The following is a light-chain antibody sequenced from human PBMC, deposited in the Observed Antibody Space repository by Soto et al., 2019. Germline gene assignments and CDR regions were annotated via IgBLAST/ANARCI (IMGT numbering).Light chain of an antibody. V-gene: IGKV1-5*03. CDR1: QSIRYW. CDR3: QQLRMYPST. CDR2: EAS. J-gene: IGKJ4*01. Sequence: DIQMTQSPSTLSASLGDRATITCRASQSIRYWLDWFQQKPGKAPRLLIYEASRLESGVPSRIRGSGSGTEFTLTITSLQAEDFETYYCQQLRMYPSTFGGGTKVDIK.